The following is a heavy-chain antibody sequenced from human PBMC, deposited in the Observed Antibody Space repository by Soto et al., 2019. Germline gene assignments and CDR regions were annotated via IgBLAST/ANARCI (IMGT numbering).Heavy chain of an antibody. CDR1: GYSFTSYG. CDR3: ARDQGRGCSGGRCFSATLDY. Sequence: ASVKVSCKASGYSFTSYGFSWVRQAPGQGLEWMGWISTYNGNTYYAQKFQGRVTMTTDTSTSTAYMELRSLGSDDTAVYYCARDQGRGCSGGRCFSATLDYWGQGALVTVS. CDR2: ISTYNGNT. D-gene: IGHD2-15*01. J-gene: IGHJ4*02. V-gene: IGHV1-18*01.